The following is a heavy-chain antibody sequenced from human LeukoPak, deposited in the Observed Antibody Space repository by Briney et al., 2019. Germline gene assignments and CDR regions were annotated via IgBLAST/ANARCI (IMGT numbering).Heavy chain of an antibody. Sequence: PSQTLSLTCTVSGGSISSGSYYWSWIRQPAGKGLEWIGRIYTSGSTNYNPSLKSRVTISVDTSKNQFSLKLSSVTAADTAVYYCAKREYSSSWYGYWGQGTLVTVSS. V-gene: IGHV4-61*02. CDR3: AKREYSSSWYGY. D-gene: IGHD6-13*01. CDR1: GGSISSGSYY. J-gene: IGHJ4*02. CDR2: IYTSGST.